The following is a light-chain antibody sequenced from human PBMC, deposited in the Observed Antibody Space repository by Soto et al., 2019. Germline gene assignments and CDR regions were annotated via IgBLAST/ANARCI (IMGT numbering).Light chain of an antibody. CDR3: SSYRSGDLYV. CDR2: EVS. Sequence: QSALTQPASVSGSPGQSITISCTGTSSDVGFYNYVSWYQQQHPGKAPKLMIYEVSNRPSGISNRFSASKSDNTASLTISGLRAEDEADYYCSSYRSGDLYVFGTGTKVTVL. J-gene: IGLJ1*01. CDR1: SSDVGFYNY. V-gene: IGLV2-14*01.